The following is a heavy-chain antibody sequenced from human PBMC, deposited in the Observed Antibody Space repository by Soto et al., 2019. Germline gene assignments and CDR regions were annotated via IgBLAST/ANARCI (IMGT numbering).Heavy chain of an antibody. CDR2: IIPIFSTK. D-gene: IGHD3-10*01. V-gene: IGHV1-69*01. J-gene: IGHJ4*02. Sequence: QVQLVQSGADVKKPGYSLKLSCKASGGTFSSDVISWVRQAPGQGLEWMGGIIPIFSTKHYAQKFQGRVTVTTDESASTAYLELSSLGSECTSIYFCMTASLYASGVVNYWGQGALVTVSS. CDR1: GGTFSSDV. CDR3: MTASLYASGVVNY.